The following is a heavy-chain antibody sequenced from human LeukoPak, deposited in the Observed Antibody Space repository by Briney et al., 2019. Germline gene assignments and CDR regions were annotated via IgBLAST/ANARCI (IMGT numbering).Heavy chain of an antibody. Sequence: PETLSLTCTVSGGSITDYYRIWIRQPPGKGLEYIGYIYYNGATNYNPSLKSRVTISVDTSKNQFSLNLKSVTAADTAVYYCTRSDYSTYFNYWGPGTLVTVSS. V-gene: IGHV4-59*01. CDR3: TRSDYSTYFNY. CDR2: IYYNGAT. D-gene: IGHD2-15*01. J-gene: IGHJ4*02. CDR1: GGSITDYY.